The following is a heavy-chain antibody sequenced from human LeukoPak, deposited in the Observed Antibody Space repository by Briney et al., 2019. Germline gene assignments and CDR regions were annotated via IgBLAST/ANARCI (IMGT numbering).Heavy chain of an antibody. V-gene: IGHV4-59*01. CDR2: IYNNGST. D-gene: IGHD2-2*01. CDR3: ARPGIVPAAVDAFDI. J-gene: IGHJ3*02. CDR1: GGSISSYY. Sequence: SETLSLTCAVSGGSISSYYWSWIRQPPGKGLEWIGNIYNNGSTKYNPSLKSRVTISVDTSKNQFSLKLNSVTAADTAVYYCARPGIVPAAVDAFDIWGQGTMVTVSS.